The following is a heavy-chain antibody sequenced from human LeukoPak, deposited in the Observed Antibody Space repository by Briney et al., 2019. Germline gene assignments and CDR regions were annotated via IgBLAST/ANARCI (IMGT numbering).Heavy chain of an antibody. CDR1: GFIFSNYW. J-gene: IGHJ4*02. Sequence: GGSLRLSCTASGFIFSNYWMSWVRQAPGKGLEWVANINPAGSTKLYVDSVKGRFTISRDNAKNSLSLQMSSLTVEDTAVYYCASSHFDWLSGGQGTLVTVSS. D-gene: IGHD3-9*01. V-gene: IGHV3-7*01. CDR2: INPAGSTK. CDR3: ASSHFDWLS.